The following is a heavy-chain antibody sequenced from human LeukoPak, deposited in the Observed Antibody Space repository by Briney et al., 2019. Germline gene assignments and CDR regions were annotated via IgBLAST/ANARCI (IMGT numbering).Heavy chain of an antibody. CDR1: GYTFTGYY. V-gene: IGHV1-2*02. D-gene: IGHD3-9*01. Sequence: RASVKVSCKASGYTFTGYYMHWVRQAPGQGLEWMGWINPNSGGTNYAQKFQGRVTMTRDTSISTAYMELSRLRSDDTAVYYCARNCPYYDILTGYTNWFDPWGQGTLVTVSS. CDR2: INPNSGGT. CDR3: ARNCPYYDILTGYTNWFDP. J-gene: IGHJ5*02.